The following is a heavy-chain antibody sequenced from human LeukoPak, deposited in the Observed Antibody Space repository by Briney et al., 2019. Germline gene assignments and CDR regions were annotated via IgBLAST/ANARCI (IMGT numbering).Heavy chain of an antibody. CDR2: ISGYNGYT. Sequence: ASVKVSCKASGYTFTNYGISWVRQAPGQGLEWMAWISGYNGYTKYAQKFQGRVTMTTETSTSTAYMELSRLRSDDTAVYYCARVDYDSSGYYRAFDYWGQGTLVTVSS. CDR3: ARVDYDSSGYYRAFDY. V-gene: IGHV1-18*01. D-gene: IGHD3-22*01. CDR1: GYTFTNYG. J-gene: IGHJ4*02.